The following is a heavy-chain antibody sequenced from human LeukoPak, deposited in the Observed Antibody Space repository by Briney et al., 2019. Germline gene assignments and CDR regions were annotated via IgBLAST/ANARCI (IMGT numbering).Heavy chain of an antibody. V-gene: IGHV3-23*01. Sequence: PGGSLRLSCAASGFTFSSYAMSWVRQAPGKGLEWVSAISGSGGSTYYADSVKGRLTISRDNSKNTLYLQMNSLRAEDTAVYYCASSGLWFGELTDPNWFDPWGQGTLVTVSS. CDR2: ISGSGGST. J-gene: IGHJ5*02. D-gene: IGHD3-10*01. CDR1: GFTFSSYA. CDR3: ASSGLWFGELTDPNWFDP.